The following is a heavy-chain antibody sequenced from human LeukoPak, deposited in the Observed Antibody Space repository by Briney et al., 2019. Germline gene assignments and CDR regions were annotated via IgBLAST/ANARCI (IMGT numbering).Heavy chain of an antibody. CDR3: AGDVDIVATIMAY. Sequence: SVKVSCKASGGTFSSYAISWVRQAPGQGLEWMGGIIPIFGTANYAQKFQGRVTITADESTSTAYMELSSLRSEDTAVYYCAGDVDIVATIMAYWGQGTLVTVSS. J-gene: IGHJ4*02. CDR2: IIPIFGTA. CDR1: GGTFSSYA. V-gene: IGHV1-69*13. D-gene: IGHD5-12*01.